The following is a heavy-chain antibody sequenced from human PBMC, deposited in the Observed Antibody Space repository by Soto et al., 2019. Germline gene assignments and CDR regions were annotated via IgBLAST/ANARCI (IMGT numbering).Heavy chain of an antibody. D-gene: IGHD6-13*01. CDR1: GFTFSSYG. CDR2: ISYDGSNK. J-gene: IGHJ4*02. Sequence: QVQLVESGGGVVQPGRSLRLSCAASGFTFSSYGMHWVRQAPGKGLEWVAVISYDGSNKYYADSVKGRFTISRDNSKNTLYLQMNSLRVEDKAVYYCAKDGGGGQHIAAAGTYVWYYFDYWGQGTLVTVSS. V-gene: IGHV3-30*18. CDR3: AKDGGGGQHIAAAGTYVWYYFDY.